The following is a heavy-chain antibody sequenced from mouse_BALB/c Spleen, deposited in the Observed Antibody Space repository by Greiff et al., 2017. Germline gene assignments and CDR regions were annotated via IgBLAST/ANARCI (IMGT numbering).Heavy chain of an antibody. D-gene: IGHD2-1*01. CDR3: ARSGDGNYWYFDV. V-gene: IGHV5-17*02. CDR1: GFTFSSFG. CDR2: ISSGSSTI. Sequence: EVKLMESGGGLVQPGGSRKLSCAASGFTFSSFGMHWVRQAPEKGLEWVAYISSGSSTIYYADTVKGRFTISRDNPKNTLFLQMTSLRSEDTAMYYCARSGDGNYWYFDVWGAGTTVTVSS. J-gene: IGHJ1*01.